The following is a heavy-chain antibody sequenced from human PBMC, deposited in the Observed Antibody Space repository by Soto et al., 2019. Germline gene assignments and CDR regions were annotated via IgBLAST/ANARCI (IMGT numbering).Heavy chain of an antibody. CDR2: IYYSGST. V-gene: IGHV4-39*01. Sequence: QLQLQESGPGLVKPSETLSLTCTVSGGSISSSSYYWGWIRQPPGKGLEWIGSIYYSGSTYYNPSLKSRVTISVDTSKNQFSLKLSSVTAADTAVYYCARWRKSSFWSGYSDHYYYYGMDVWGQGTTVTVSS. CDR1: GGSISSSSYY. J-gene: IGHJ6*02. CDR3: ARWRKSSFWSGYSDHYYYYGMDV. D-gene: IGHD3-3*01.